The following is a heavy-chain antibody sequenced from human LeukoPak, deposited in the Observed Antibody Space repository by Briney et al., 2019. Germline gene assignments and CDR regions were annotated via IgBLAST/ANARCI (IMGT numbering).Heavy chain of an antibody. J-gene: IGHJ4*02. CDR3: ARENSNSWYLDY. CDR2: IYNSGST. D-gene: IGHD6-13*01. CDR1: GGSISTYY. Sequence: SETLSLTCTVSGGSISTYYWSWIRQPPGKGLKWIGYIYNSGSTNYNPSLKSRVTISVDTSKNQFSLKLSSVTAADTAVYYCARENSNSWYLDYWGQGTLVTVSS. V-gene: IGHV4-59*01.